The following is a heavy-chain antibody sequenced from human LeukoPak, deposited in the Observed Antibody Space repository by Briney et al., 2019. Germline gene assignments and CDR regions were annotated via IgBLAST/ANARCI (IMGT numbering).Heavy chain of an antibody. CDR3: ARGFIVVPAAMFDY. CDR2: INHSGST. J-gene: IGHJ4*02. V-gene: IGHV4-34*01. D-gene: IGHD2-2*01. CDR1: GGSFSGYY. Sequence: PSETLSLTCAVCGGSFSGYYWSWIRQPPGKGLEWLREINHSGSTNYNPSLKSRVTISVDTSKNQFSLKLSSVTAADTAVYYCARGFIVVPAAMFDYWGQGTLVTVSS.